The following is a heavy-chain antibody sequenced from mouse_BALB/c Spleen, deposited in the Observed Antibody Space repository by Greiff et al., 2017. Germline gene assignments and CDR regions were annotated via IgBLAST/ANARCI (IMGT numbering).Heavy chain of an antibody. D-gene: IGHD1-1*01. J-gene: IGHJ4*01. CDR1: GDSITSGY. V-gene: IGHV3-8*02. CDR3: ARDYGSRRDYAMDY. CDR2: ISYSGST. Sequence: EVKLVESGPSLVKPSQTLSLTCSVTGDSITSGYWNWIRKFPGNKLEYMGYISYSGSTYYNPSLKSRISITRDTSKNQYYLQLNSVTTEDTATYYCARDYGSRRDYAMDYWGQGTSVTVSS.